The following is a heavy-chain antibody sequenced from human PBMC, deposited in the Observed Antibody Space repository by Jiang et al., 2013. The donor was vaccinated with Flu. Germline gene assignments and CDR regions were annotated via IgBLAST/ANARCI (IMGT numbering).Heavy chain of an antibody. CDR1: GGSISSHY. J-gene: IGHJ4*02. Sequence: LLKPSETLSLTCTVSGGSISSHYWSWIRQPPGKGLEWIGYIYYSGSTNYNPSLKSRVTISVDTSKNQFSLKLSSVTAADTAVYYCARAWFGELSITDWGQGTLVTVSS. V-gene: IGHV4-59*11. D-gene: IGHD3-10*01. CDR2: IYYSGST. CDR3: ARAWFGELSITD.